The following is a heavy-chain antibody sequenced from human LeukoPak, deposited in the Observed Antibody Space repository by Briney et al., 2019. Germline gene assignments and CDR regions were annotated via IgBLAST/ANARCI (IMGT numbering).Heavy chain of an antibody. CDR1: GFTFSSYS. CDR2: ISSSSSYI. Sequence: GGSLRLSCAASGFTFSSYSMNWVRQAPGKGLEWVSSISSSSSYIYYADSLKGRFTISRDNAKNSLYLQMNSLRAEDTAVYYCARDLIRPDTYCSGGSCHIDYWGQGTLVTVSS. D-gene: IGHD2-15*01. J-gene: IGHJ4*02. V-gene: IGHV3-21*01. CDR3: ARDLIRPDTYCSGGSCHIDY.